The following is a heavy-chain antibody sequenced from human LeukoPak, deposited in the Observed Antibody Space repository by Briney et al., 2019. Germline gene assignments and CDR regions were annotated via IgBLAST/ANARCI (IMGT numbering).Heavy chain of an antibody. J-gene: IGHJ5*02. CDR1: GYTFTGYY. D-gene: IGHD3-9*01. V-gene: IGHV1-2*02. CDR3: ARVRYFDWPDPVRGQFDP. CDR2: INPNSGGT. Sequence: ASVKVSCKASGYTFTGYYMHWVRQAPGQGLEWMGWINPNSGGTNYAQKFQGRVTMTRDTSISTAYMELSRLRSDDTAVYYCARVRYFDWPDPVRGQFDPWGQGTQVSVSS.